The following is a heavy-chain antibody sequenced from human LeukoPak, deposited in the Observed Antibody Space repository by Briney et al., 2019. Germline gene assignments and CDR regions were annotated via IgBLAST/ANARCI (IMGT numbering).Heavy chain of an antibody. CDR1: GGTFSSYA. J-gene: IGHJ5*02. V-gene: IGHV1-69*13. Sequence: SVKVSCKASGGTFSSYAISWVRQAPGQGLGWMGGIIPIFGTANYAQKFQGRVTITADESTSTAYMELSSLRSEDTAVYYCAQNEGIASNWFDPWGQGTLVTVSS. D-gene: IGHD6-13*01. CDR3: AQNEGIASNWFDP. CDR2: IIPIFGTA.